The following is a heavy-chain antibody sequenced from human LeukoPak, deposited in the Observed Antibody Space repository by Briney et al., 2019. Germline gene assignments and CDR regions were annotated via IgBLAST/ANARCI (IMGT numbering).Heavy chain of an antibody. J-gene: IGHJ4*02. CDR3: ATLLYADYGGGF. D-gene: IGHD4-17*01. V-gene: IGHV4-39*01. Sequence: SETLSLTCNVSGGSISSSSYYWGWIRQPPGKGLEWIGSIYYSGITYYNPSLKSRVTISVDTSKNQFSLRLRSVTAADTAGYYCATLLYADYGGGFWGQGTLVTVSS. CDR2: IYYSGIT. CDR1: GGSISSSSYY.